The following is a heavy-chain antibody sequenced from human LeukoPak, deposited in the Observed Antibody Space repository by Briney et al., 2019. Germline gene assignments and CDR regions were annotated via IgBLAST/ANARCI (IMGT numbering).Heavy chain of an antibody. Sequence: GRSLRLSCAASGFTFSTYTMHWVRQAPGKGLEWVALISYDGTYKYSADSVKGRFTISRDNSKNTLYLQMDSLRAEDTALYYCAREDRHISGWYFRYWGRGTLVTVSS. V-gene: IGHV3-30*04. D-gene: IGHD6-19*01. CDR1: GFTFSTYT. CDR2: ISYDGTYK. CDR3: AREDRHISGWYFRY. J-gene: IGHJ4*02.